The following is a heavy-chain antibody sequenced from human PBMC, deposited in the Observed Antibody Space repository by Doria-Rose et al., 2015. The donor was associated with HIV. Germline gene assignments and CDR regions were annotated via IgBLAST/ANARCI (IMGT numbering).Heavy chain of an antibody. D-gene: IGHD6-13*01. V-gene: IGHV2-26*01. J-gene: IGHJ4*02. CDR2: IFSDDGR. CDR3: ARIKSSRWYHKYYFDF. Sequence: ESGPVPVKPTETLTLTCTVSGVSLSSPGMGVSWIRQPPGKALEWLANIFSDDGRSYKTSLKSRLTISRRTSKSQVVLTMTDMDPVDTATYYCARIKSSRWYHKYYFDFWGRGTLVIVSA. CDR1: GVSLSSPGMG.